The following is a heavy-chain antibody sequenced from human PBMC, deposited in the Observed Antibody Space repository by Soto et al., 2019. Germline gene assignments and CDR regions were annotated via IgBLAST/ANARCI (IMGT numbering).Heavy chain of an antibody. V-gene: IGHV4-34*01. CDR3: ARGLGGSCYDY. CDR1: GGSFSGYY. CDR2: XNXXXXX. Sequence: PSETLSLTCAVYGGSFSGYYCSWIRQPPGKGLEXXGXXNXXXXXNXXPSLKSRVTISVDTSKNQFSLKLSSVTAADTAVYYCARGLGGSCYDYWGQGTLVTVSS. D-gene: IGHD2-15*01. J-gene: IGHJ4*02.